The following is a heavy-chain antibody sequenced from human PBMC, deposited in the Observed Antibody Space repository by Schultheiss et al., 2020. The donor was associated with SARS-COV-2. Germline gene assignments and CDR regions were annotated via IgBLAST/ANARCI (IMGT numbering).Heavy chain of an antibody. V-gene: IGHV4-61*01. D-gene: IGHD3-22*01. CDR1: GGSVTSGSYY. CDR3: ARGYYDSSGFHSGPSAY. Sequence: SETLSLTCTVSGGSVTSGSYYLSWIRQPPGKGLEWIGYMYNSGSTNYNPSLKSRVTISVDTSKNQLSLRLTSLTAADTAVDYCARGYYDSSGFHSGPSAYWGQGTLVTVSS. CDR2: MYNSGST. J-gene: IGHJ4*02.